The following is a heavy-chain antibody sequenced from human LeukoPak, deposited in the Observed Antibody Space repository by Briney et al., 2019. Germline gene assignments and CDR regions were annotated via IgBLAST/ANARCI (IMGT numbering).Heavy chain of an antibody. Sequence: GGSLRLSCAASGFTFSDYYMSWIRQAPGKGLEWVSYISSSGSTIYYADSVKGRFTISRDNAKNSLYLQMNSLRAEDTALYYCAKGGYSGYESWFDPWGQGTLVTVSS. D-gene: IGHD5-12*01. CDR2: ISSSGSTI. J-gene: IGHJ5*02. V-gene: IGHV3-11*01. CDR1: GFTFSDYY. CDR3: AKGGYSGYESWFDP.